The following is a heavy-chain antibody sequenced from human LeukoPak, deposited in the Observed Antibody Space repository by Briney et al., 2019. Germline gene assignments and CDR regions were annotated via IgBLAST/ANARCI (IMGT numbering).Heavy chain of an antibody. CDR1: GGSISSYY. CDR3: ARGLDYFDY. Sequence: SETLSLTCTVSGGSISSYYWSWIRQPPGKGLEWIGYIYYSGSTNYNPSLKSRVTISVDTSKNQFSLKLSSVTAADTAVYYCARGLDYFDYWGQGTLVTVSS. V-gene: IGHV4-59*01. J-gene: IGHJ4*02. CDR2: IYYSGST. D-gene: IGHD5-12*01.